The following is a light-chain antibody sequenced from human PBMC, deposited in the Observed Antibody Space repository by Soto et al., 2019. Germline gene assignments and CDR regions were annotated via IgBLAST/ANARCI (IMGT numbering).Light chain of an antibody. Sequence: EIVLTQSPATLSLSPGERATLSCGASQSVSSSYLAWYQQKPGLAPRLLIYDASSRATGIPDRFSGSGSGTDFTLTISRLEPEDFAVYYCQQRSNWPLYTFGQGTKLEIK. CDR2: DAS. CDR3: QQRSNWPLYT. J-gene: IGKJ2*01. CDR1: QSVSSSY. V-gene: IGKV3D-20*02.